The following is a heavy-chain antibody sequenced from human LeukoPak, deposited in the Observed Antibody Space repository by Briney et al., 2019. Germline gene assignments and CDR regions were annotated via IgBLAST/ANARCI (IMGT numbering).Heavy chain of an antibody. CDR3: AKYYDSSGWRGVFDY. V-gene: IGHV3-30*18. D-gene: IGHD3-22*01. CDR2: ISYDGSNK. J-gene: IGHJ4*02. CDR1: GFAFSSYG. Sequence: PGRSLRLSCAASGFAFSSYGMHWVRQAPGKGLEWVAVISYDGSNKYYADSVKGRFTISGDNSKNTLYLQMDSLRAEDTAVYYCAKYYDSSGWRGVFDYWGQGTLVTVSS.